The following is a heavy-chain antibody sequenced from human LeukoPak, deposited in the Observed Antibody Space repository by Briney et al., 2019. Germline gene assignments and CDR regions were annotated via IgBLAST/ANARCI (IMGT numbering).Heavy chain of an antibody. J-gene: IGHJ4*02. D-gene: IGHD1-14*01. Sequence: SGTLSLTCGVSGGSVINTNWWTWVRQPPGKGLEWIGEVHLDGGTNYNPSLESRLTMSVDVSENQVSLKLTSVTAADTAVYYCAREGGFYHPLDYSGQGTLVTVSS. CDR2: VHLDGGT. CDR1: GGSVINTNW. CDR3: AREGGFYHPLDY. V-gene: IGHV4-4*02.